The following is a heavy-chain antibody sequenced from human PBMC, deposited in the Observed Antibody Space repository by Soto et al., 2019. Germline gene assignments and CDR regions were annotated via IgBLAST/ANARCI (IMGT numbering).Heavy chain of an antibody. J-gene: IGHJ5*02. CDR3: TRPSGIRYSPFDP. D-gene: IGHD3-9*01. CDR1: GFTFSGSA. V-gene: IGHV3-73*01. CDR2: IRSKANSYAT. Sequence: EVQLVESGGGLVQPGGSLKLSSAASGFTFSGSAMHWVRQASGKGLEWVGRIRSKANSYATAYAASVKGRFTISRDDSKNTAYLQMNSLKTEDTAVYYCTRPSGIRYSPFDPWGQGTLVTVSS.